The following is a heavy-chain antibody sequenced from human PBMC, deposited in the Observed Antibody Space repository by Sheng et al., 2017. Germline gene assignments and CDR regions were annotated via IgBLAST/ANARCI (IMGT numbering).Heavy chain of an antibody. CDR3: VKGGHGGAGSHHNWLDP. CDR2: ISGRGDST. D-gene: IGHD3-16*01. Sequence: EVQLLESGGGLVQPGGSLRLSCAASGFTFNSYAMIWVRQAPGEGLEWVSDISGRGDSTFYADSVKGRFSISRDNSKNTVYLQMNSLRAEDTAVYSCVKGGHGGAGSHHNWLDPWGRGTLVTVTS. V-gene: IGHV3-23*01. CDR1: GFTFNSYA. J-gene: IGHJ5*02.